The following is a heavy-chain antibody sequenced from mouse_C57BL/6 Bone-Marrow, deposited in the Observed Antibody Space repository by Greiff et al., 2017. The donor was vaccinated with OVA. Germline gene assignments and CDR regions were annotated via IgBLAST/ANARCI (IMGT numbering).Heavy chain of an antibody. D-gene: IGHD2-4*01. Sequence: QVQLKESGAELARPGASVKLSCKASGYTFTSYGISWVKQRTGQGLEWIGEIYPRSGNTYYNEKFKGKATLTADKSSSTAYMELRSLTSEDSAVYFCGWGDYPWYFDVWGTGTTVTVSS. CDR3: GWGDYPWYFDV. CDR2: IYPRSGNT. CDR1: GYTFTSYG. J-gene: IGHJ1*03. V-gene: IGHV1-81*01.